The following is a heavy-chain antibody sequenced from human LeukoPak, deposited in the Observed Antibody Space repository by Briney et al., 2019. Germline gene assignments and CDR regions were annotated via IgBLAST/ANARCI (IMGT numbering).Heavy chain of an antibody. CDR2: IYHSGST. V-gene: IGHV4-38-2*02. CDR3: ARIRDGYNDAYDI. CDR1: GYSISSGYY. Sequence: SETLSLTCTVSGYSISSGYYWGWIRQPPGEGLEWIGNIYHSGSTYYNPSLKSRVTISVDTSKNQFSLKLSSVTAADTAVYYCARIRDGYNDAYDIWGQGTMVTVSS. J-gene: IGHJ3*02. D-gene: IGHD5-24*01.